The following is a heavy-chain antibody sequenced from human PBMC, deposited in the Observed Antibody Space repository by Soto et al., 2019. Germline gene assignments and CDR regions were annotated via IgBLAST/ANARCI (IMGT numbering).Heavy chain of an antibody. CDR3: ARGWGHMITFGGVIVN. J-gene: IGHJ4*02. V-gene: IGHV1-69*06. CDR1: GGTFSSYA. D-gene: IGHD3-16*02. Sequence: QVQLVQSGAEVKKPGSSVKVSCKASGGTFSSYAISWVRQAPGQGLEWMGGIIPIFGTANYAKKFQGRVTITADKSTSTGYMELSSLRSEDTAVYYCARGWGHMITFGGVIVNWGQGTLVTVSS. CDR2: IIPIFGTA.